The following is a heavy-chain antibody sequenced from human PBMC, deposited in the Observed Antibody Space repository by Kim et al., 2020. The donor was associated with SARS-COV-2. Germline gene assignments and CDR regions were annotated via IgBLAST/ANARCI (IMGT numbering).Heavy chain of an antibody. CDR2: INHSGST. V-gene: IGHV4-34*01. D-gene: IGHD3-16*02. CDR3: ARVQLTDDYVWGSYRNNIDY. J-gene: IGHJ4*02. Sequence: SETLSLTCAVYGGSFSGYYWSWIRQPPGKGLEWIGEINHSGSTNYNPSLKSRVTISVDTSKNQFSLKLSSVTAADTAVYYCARVQLTDDYVWGSYRNNIDYWGQGTLVTVSS. CDR1: GGSFSGYY.